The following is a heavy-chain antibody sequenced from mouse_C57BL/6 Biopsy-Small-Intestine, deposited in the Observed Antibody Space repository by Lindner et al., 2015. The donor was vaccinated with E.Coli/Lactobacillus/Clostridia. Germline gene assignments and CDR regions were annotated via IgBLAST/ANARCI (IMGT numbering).Heavy chain of an antibody. Sequence: SVKVSCKASGYTFTSYTIHWVRQAPGQGLEWMGGIIPIFRTANYAQKFQGRVTITADESTSTAYMELSSLRSEDTAVYYCARGTSEYQLLWGESYYGMDVWGQGTTVTVSS. CDR3: ARGTSEYQLLWGESYYGMDV. D-gene: IGHD1-2*01. CDR2: IIPIFRTA. V-gene: IGHV1-4*01. CDR1: GYTFTSYT. J-gene: IGHJ1*01.